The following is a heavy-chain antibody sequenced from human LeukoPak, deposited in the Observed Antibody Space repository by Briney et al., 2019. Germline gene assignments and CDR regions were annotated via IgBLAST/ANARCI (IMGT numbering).Heavy chain of an antibody. CDR3: AKDISPVGGSTSGFDY. J-gene: IGHJ4*02. D-gene: IGHD2-2*01. V-gene: IGHV3-9*03. CDR1: GFTFDDYS. Sequence: PGGSLRLSCAAYGFTFDDYSMHWVRQAPGKGLEWVSGISWNSSSIDYAACVNGRFTTSRANANNFLYLQMTSLTAADMSFYYGAKDISPVGGSTSGFDYWGEGSLVTVSS. CDR2: ISWNSSSI.